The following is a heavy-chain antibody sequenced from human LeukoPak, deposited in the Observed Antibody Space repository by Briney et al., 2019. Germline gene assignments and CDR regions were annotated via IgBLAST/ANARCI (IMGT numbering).Heavy chain of an antibody. D-gene: IGHD5-18*01. Sequence: PGGSLRLSCAASGFTFSSYGMSWVRQAPGKGLEWVSDITGSGGSTYYADSVKGRFTISRDNSKSTQYLQMNSLRAEDTAVYYCAKGAYTPLVISFDIWGQGTMVTVSS. CDR1: GFTFSSYG. J-gene: IGHJ3*02. V-gene: IGHV3-23*01. CDR2: ITGSGGST. CDR3: AKGAYTPLVISFDI.